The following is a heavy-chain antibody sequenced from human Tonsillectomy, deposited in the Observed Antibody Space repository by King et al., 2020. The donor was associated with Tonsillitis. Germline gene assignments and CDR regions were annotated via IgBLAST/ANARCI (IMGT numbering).Heavy chain of an antibody. CDR3: AGPAGATGYLDY. CDR1: GFTFSNYG. J-gene: IGHJ4*02. V-gene: IGHV3-30*03. Sequence: QLVQSGGGVVQPGRSLRLSCAASGFTFSNYGMHWVRQAPGKGLEWVAVISYDGSSKYYVDSVKGRFTISRDNSKNTVYLQMNSLRAEDTAIYFCAGPAGATGYLDYWGQGTLVTVSS. CDR2: ISYDGSSK. D-gene: IGHD1-1*01.